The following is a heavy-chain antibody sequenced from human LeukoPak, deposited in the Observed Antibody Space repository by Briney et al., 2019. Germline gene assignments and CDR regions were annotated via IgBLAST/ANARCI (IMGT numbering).Heavy chain of an antibody. CDR1: GGSISSYY. CDR2: IYSSGST. J-gene: IGHJ5*02. Sequence: KPSETLSLTCTVSGGSISSYYWSWIRQPAGKGWGWIGRIYSSGSTNYNPSLKSRVTMSVDTSKNQFSLKLSSVTAAYTAVYYCARVRADYYGSGSHYKVWFDPWGQGTLVTVSS. D-gene: IGHD3-10*01. V-gene: IGHV4-4*07. CDR3: ARVRADYYGSGSHYKVWFDP.